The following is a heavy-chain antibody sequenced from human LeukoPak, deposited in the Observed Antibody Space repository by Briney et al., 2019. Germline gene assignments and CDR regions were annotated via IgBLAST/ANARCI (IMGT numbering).Heavy chain of an antibody. CDR2: ISYDGSNK. Sequence: GRSLRLSCAASGFTFSSYAMHWVRQAPGKGLEWVAVISYDGSNKYYADSVKGRFTISRDNSKNTLYLQMNSLRAEDTAVYYCATLGDSSGWYSLDYWGQGTLVTVSS. J-gene: IGHJ4*02. V-gene: IGHV3-30-3*01. CDR1: GFTFSSYA. CDR3: ATLGDSSGWYSLDY. D-gene: IGHD6-19*01.